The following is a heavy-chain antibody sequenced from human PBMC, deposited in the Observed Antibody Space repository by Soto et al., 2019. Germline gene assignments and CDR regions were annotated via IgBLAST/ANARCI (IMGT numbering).Heavy chain of an antibody. CDR2: ISAYNGNT. Sequence: QVQLVQSGAEVKKPGASVKVSCKASGYTFTSYGISWVRQAPGQGLEWMGWISAYNGNTNYAQKLQGRVTMTTDTSPSTAYMELRSLRSDDTAVYYCASLNCSGGSGDSPLDYWGQGTLVTVSS. D-gene: IGHD2-15*01. J-gene: IGHJ4*02. V-gene: IGHV1-18*01. CDR3: ASLNCSGGSGDSPLDY. CDR1: GYTFTSYG.